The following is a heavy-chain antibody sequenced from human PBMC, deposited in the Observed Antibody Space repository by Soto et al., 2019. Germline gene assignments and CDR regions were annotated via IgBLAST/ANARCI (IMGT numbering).Heavy chain of an antibody. Sequence: PGESLKISCKGSGYSFTSYWISWVRQMPGKGLEWMGRIDPSDSYTNYSPSFQGHVTISADKSVSTAYLQWSSLKASDTAMYYCARLPQLGPYYYYGMDVWGQGTTVTVSS. CDR2: IDPSDSYT. CDR3: ARLPQLGPYYYYGMDV. CDR1: GYSFTSYW. D-gene: IGHD6-13*01. J-gene: IGHJ6*02. V-gene: IGHV5-10-1*01.